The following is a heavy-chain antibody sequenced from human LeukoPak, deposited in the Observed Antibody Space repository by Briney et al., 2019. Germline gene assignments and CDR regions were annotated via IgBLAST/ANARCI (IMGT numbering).Heavy chain of an antibody. CDR2: ISGSGGST. CDR1: GFTFSSYG. Sequence: PGGSLRLSCAASGFTFSSYGMHWVRQAPGKGLEWVSAISGSGGSTYYADSVKGRFTISRDNSKNTLYLQMNSLRAEDTAVYYCAKATGRGFDYWGQGTLVTVSS. D-gene: IGHD1-14*01. J-gene: IGHJ4*02. V-gene: IGHV3-23*01. CDR3: AKATGRGFDY.